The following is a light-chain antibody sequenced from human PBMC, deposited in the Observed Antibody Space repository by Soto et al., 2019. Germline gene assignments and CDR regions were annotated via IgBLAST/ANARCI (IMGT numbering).Light chain of an antibody. Sequence: DIQMTQSPSSLAASEGDRVTIPSRPSQSIGTYLNGYQQKIGKAPKLLIYDASSLQSGVPSRFSGSGSGTDFTLTISSLQPEDFATYFCQLSLSTPYIFGQGTKLEIK. CDR2: DAS. V-gene: IGKV1-39*01. CDR3: QLSLSTPYI. CDR1: QSIGTY. J-gene: IGKJ2*01.